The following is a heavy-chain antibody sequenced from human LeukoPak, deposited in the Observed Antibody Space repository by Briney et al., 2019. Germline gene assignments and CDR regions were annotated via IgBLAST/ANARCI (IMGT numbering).Heavy chain of an antibody. Sequence: GGSLRLSCAASGFTFSNYWMHWVRQAPGKGLEWVSGISWNSDKIGYADSVKGRFTISRDNAKKSLYLQMNSPRPEDTALYYCAKSGIFQGYYFYYMDVWGKGTTVTISS. CDR1: GFTFSNYW. D-gene: IGHD2-15*01. CDR3: AKSGIFQGYYFYYMDV. V-gene: IGHV3-9*01. CDR2: ISWNSDKI. J-gene: IGHJ6*03.